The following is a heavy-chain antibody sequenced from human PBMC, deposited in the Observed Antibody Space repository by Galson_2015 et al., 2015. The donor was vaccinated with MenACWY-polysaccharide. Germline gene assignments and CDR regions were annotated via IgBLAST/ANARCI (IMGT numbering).Heavy chain of an antibody. J-gene: IGHJ4*02. CDR2: ISYDGSNK. Sequence: SLRLSCAASGLTFRSYGMQWVRQAPGKGLEWVTIISYDGSNKYYADSVKGRFTISRDNSKNTLYLQMNSLRAEDTAVYYCAKAYIAVIPDAAYDCWGQGALVTVSS. CDR3: AKAYIAVIPDAAYDC. V-gene: IGHV3-33*06. CDR1: GLTFRSYG. D-gene: IGHD2-2*01.